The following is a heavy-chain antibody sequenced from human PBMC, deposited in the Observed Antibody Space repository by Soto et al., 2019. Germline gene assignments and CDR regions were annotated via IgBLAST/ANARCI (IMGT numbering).Heavy chain of an antibody. CDR2: TYYRSKWYD. V-gene: IGHV6-1*01. Sequence: SQTLSLTCVIFGDSVSSKSVAWNWIRQSPSRGLEWLGRTYYRSKWYDDYAVSVKSRITINPDTSKNQFSLQLNSVTPEDTAVYYCVRLIGNSWLDFWGQGTLVTVSS. CDR1: GDSVSSKSVA. D-gene: IGHD1-26*01. J-gene: IGHJ5*01. CDR3: VRLIGNSWLDF.